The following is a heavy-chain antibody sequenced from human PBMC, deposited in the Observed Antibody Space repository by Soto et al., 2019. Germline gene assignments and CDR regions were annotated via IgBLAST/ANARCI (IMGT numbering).Heavy chain of an antibody. D-gene: IGHD1-26*01. Sequence: EVLLLESGGGLVQPGGSLRLSCEASGFSFSSFAMNWVRQAPGKGLEWVSAIGDSGASTYYADSVKGRFTISRDNSRNTLYLQLNSLSAEDTAVYYWAKGVELDVWGNGTTVTVSS. CDR3: AKGVELDV. CDR1: GFSFSSFA. J-gene: IGHJ6*04. V-gene: IGHV3-23*01. CDR2: IGDSGAST.